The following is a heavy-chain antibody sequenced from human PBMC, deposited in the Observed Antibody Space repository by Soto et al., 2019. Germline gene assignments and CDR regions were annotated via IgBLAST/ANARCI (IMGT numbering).Heavy chain of an antibody. V-gene: IGHV1-46*01. CDR3: AREDLATRSEYYFDY. CDR1: GYTFTSYY. CDR2: INPSGGST. J-gene: IGHJ4*02. Sequence: GASVKVSCKASGYTFTSYYMHWVRQAPGQGLEWMGIINPSGGSTSYAQKFQGRVTMTRDTSTSTVYMELSSLRSEDTAVYYCAREDLATRSEYYFDYWGQGTLVTVSS.